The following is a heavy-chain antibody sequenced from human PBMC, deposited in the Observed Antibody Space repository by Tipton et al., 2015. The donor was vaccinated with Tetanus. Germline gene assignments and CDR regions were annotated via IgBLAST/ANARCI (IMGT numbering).Heavy chain of an antibody. V-gene: IGHV4-34*01. CDR3: ARVSDGGYSP. J-gene: IGHJ5*02. CDR2: ISHSGSS. CDR1: GGSFSLYY. D-gene: IGHD1-26*01. Sequence: TLSLTCTVSGGSFSLYYWNWVRQSPGKGLEWIGEISHSGSSSYSPSLKSRVTISVDTSKNQFSLRLRSVAAADTAVYYCARVSDGGYSPWGQGTLVTVSS.